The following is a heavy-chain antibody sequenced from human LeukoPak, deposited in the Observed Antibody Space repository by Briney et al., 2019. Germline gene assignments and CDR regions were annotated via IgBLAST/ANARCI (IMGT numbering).Heavy chain of an antibody. D-gene: IGHD3-9*01. J-gene: IGHJ4*02. CDR2: ISSSGSTI. V-gene: IGHV3-11*04. Sequence: TGGSLRLSCAASGFTFSDYYMSWIRQAPGKGLEWVSYISSSGSTIYYADSVKGRFTISRDNAKNSLYLQMNSLRAEDTAVYYCARQRGDILTGYYMPRGFDYWGQGTLVTVSS. CDR3: ARQRGDILTGYYMPRGFDY. CDR1: GFTFSDYY.